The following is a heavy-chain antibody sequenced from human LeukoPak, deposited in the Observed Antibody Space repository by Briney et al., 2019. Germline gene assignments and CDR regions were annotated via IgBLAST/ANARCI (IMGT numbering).Heavy chain of an antibody. CDR2: ISGSGGST. CDR1: GFTFSSYA. J-gene: IGHJ6*03. D-gene: IGHD6-13*01. Sequence: GGSLRLSCAASGFTFSSYAMSWVRQAPGKGLEWVSAISGSGGSTYYADSVKGRFTISRDNAKNSLYLQMNSLRAEDTAVYYCARLRAAADYYYMDVWGKGTTVTVSS. CDR3: ARLRAAADYYYMDV. V-gene: IGHV3-23*01.